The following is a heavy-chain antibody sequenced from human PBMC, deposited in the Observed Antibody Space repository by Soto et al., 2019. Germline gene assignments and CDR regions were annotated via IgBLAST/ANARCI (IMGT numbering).Heavy chain of an antibody. CDR1: GFSLSTSGMG. Sequence: QITLKESGPTLVNPTQTLTLTCSFSGFSLSTSGMGVNWIRQPPGKALEWLALIYWNDDKRYSPSLKSRFTTSKDTSKNRLVLTMTSRNPLVTAPIYWPRRRTGALEVPVAITPSSYKGLDVWGQGTTVTVSS. V-gene: IGHV2-5*01. CDR2: IYWNDDK. D-gene: IGHD2-2*02. J-gene: IGHJ6*02. CDR3: PRRRTGALEVPVAITPSSYKGLDV.